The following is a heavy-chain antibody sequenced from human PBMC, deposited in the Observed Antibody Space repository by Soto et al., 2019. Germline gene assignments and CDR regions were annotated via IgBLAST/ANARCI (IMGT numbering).Heavy chain of an antibody. J-gene: IGHJ4*02. Sequence: SGWSLRLSCAASGVTFSSYGMHWVRQAPGKGLWWVAVISYDGSNKYYADSVKGRFTISRDNSKNTLYLQMNSLRAEDTAVYYCAKGLTCSSTSCPMAYWGQGTLVTVSS. CDR1: GVTFSSYG. CDR2: ISYDGSNK. D-gene: IGHD2-2*01. V-gene: IGHV3-30*18. CDR3: AKGLTCSSTSCPMAY.